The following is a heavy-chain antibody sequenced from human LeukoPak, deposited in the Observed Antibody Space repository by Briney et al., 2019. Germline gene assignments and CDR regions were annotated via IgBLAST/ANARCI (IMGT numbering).Heavy chain of an antibody. CDR2: ISGSGGST. D-gene: IGHD5-18*01. J-gene: IGHJ5*02. V-gene: IGHV3-23*01. CDR1: GFTFSSYA. Sequence: GGSLRLSCAASGFTFSSYAMSWVRHAPGKGLELVSAISGSGGSTYYADSVKGRFTISRDNSKNTLYLQMNSLRAEDTAVYYCAKDTAMANWFDPWGQGTLVTVSS. CDR3: AKDTAMANWFDP.